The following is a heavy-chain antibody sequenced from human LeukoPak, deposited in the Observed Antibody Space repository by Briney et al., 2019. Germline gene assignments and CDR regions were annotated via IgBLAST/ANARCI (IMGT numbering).Heavy chain of an antibody. CDR2: ISRYSGNI. CDR1: GFTFDDYA. D-gene: IGHD1-26*01. CDR3: ARGSIVGAFEYFQH. V-gene: IGHV3-9*01. Sequence: GGSLRLSCAASGFTFDDYAIHWVRQAPGKGLEWVSGISRYSGNIGYADSVKGRFTISRDNAKNSLYLQMNSLRAEDTAVYYCARGSIVGAFEYFQHWGQGTLVTVSS. J-gene: IGHJ1*01.